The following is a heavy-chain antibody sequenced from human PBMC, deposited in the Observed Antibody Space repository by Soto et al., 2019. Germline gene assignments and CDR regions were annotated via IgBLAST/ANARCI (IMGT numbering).Heavy chain of an antibody. CDR3: ARLSSLSSGYCPNDAFDI. Sequence: GESLKISCKGSGYSFTNYWIGWVRHIPVKGLEWMGIIYPGDSDTRYIPSFQGQVTISADKSISTAYLQWSSLKASDTAMYYCARLSSLSSGYCPNDAFDIWGQGTMVTVSS. CDR1: GYSFTNYW. D-gene: IGHD3-3*01. J-gene: IGHJ3*02. V-gene: IGHV5-51*01. CDR2: IYPGDSDT.